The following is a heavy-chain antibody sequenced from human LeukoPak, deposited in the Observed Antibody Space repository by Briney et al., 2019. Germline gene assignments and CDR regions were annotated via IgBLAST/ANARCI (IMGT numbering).Heavy chain of an antibody. CDR3: ARAIVRGLSNPFDY. V-gene: IGHV1-46*01. D-gene: IGHD3-10*02. CDR1: EYTFTNYF. J-gene: IGHJ4*02. Sequence: ASVKVSCKASEYTFTNYFLHWVRQAPGQGLEWMGIINPNGGSTSYAQNFQGRVTMTRDTSTSTVYMELSSLRSEDTAVYYCARAIVRGLSNPFDYWGQGTLVTVSS. CDR2: INPNGGST.